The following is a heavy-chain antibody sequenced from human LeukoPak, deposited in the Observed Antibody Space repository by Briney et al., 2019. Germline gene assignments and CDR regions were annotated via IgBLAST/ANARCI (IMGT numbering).Heavy chain of an antibody. CDR3: AREGAARTPVDAFDI. CDR2: ISAYNGNT. Sequence: GASVKVSCKASGYTFTSYGISWVRQAPGQGLEWMGWISAYNGNTNYAQKLQGRLTMTTDTSTSTAYMELRSLRSDDTAVYYCAREGAARTPVDAFDIWGQGTMVTVSS. D-gene: IGHD6-6*01. J-gene: IGHJ3*02. V-gene: IGHV1-18*01. CDR1: GYTFTSYG.